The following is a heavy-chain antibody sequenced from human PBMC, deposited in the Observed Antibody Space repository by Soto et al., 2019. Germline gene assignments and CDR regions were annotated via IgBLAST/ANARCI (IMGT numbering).Heavy chain of an antibody. V-gene: IGHV1-69*12. D-gene: IGHD5-12*01. CDR2: IIPIFGTA. CDR1: GGTFSSYA. Sequence: QVQLVQSGAEVKKPGSSVKVSCKASGGTFSSYAISWVRQAPGQGLEWMGGIIPIFGTANYAQKFQGRVTITADESTSTXYXXLSSLRSEDTAVYYCARDQTTIEEEDYYYYYGMDVWGQGTTVTVSS. J-gene: IGHJ6*02. CDR3: ARDQTTIEEEDYYYYYGMDV.